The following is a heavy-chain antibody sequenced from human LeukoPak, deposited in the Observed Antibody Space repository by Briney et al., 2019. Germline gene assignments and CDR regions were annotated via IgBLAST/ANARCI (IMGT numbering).Heavy chain of an antibody. CDR2: INTSGTT. Sequence: SETLSLTCTASDGSISGYYWSWIRQPAGKRLEWIGRINTSGTTHYNPSLNSRVTMSVDTSKNQFSLKLTSVTAADTALYYCARNVGYNWFDPWGQGTLVTVSS. V-gene: IGHV4-4*07. CDR1: DGSISGYY. CDR3: ARNVGYNWFDP. D-gene: IGHD1-26*01. J-gene: IGHJ5*02.